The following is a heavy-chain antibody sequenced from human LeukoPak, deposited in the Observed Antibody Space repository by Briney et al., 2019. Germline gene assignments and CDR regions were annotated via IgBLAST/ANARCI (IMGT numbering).Heavy chain of an antibody. V-gene: IGHV3-23*01. D-gene: IGHD3-10*01. CDR3: AKYGSGTYYNGLY. Sequence: GGSLRLSCAASGFTLSSYAMTWVRQAPGKGLQWVSTISVSGGSTYYADSVKGRLTISRDTSKSTLYLQMNGLRDEDTAVYYCAKYGSGTYYNGLYWGQGTLVTVSS. CDR2: ISVSGGST. J-gene: IGHJ4*02. CDR1: GFTLSSYA.